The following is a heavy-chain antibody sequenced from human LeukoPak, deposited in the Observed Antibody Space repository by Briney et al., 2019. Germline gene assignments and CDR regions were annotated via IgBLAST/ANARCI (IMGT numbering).Heavy chain of an antibody. J-gene: IGHJ5*02. V-gene: IGHV4-31*03. CDR1: GGSISSGGYY. Sequence: PSQTLPLTCTVSGGSISSGGYYWSWIRQHPGKGLEWIGYIYYSGSTYYNPSLKSRVTISVDTSKNQFSLKLSSVTAADTAVYYCARGGGYNYGEWFDPWGQGTLVTVSS. D-gene: IGHD5-24*01. CDR2: IYYSGST. CDR3: ARGGGYNYGEWFDP.